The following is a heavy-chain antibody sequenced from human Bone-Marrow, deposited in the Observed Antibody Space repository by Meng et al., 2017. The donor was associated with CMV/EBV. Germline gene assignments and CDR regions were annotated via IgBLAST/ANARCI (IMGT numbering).Heavy chain of an antibody. CDR2: ISYDGSNK. J-gene: IGHJ5*02. D-gene: IGHD2-2*01. V-gene: IGHV3-30-3*01. CDR3: ARGVRIVVVPAAPGGSWFDP. CDR1: GFTFSSYA. Sequence: GESLKISCAASGFTFSSYAMHWVRQAPGKGLEWVAVISYDGSNKYYADSVKGRFTISRDNSKNTLYLQMNSLRAEDTAVYYCARGVRIVVVPAAPGGSWFDPWGQGTLVTVSS.